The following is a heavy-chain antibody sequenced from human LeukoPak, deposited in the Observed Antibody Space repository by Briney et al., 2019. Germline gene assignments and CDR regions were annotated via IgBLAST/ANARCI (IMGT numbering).Heavy chain of an antibody. Sequence: SETLSLTCAVYGGSFSGYYWSWIRQPPGKGLEWIGEINHSGSTNYNPSLKSRVTISVDTSKIQFSLKLNSVTAADTAVYYCARVPVTSVDAFDIWGQGAMVTVSS. CDR2: INHSGST. J-gene: IGHJ3*02. V-gene: IGHV4-34*01. D-gene: IGHD4-17*01. CDR1: GGSFSGYY. CDR3: ARVPVTSVDAFDI.